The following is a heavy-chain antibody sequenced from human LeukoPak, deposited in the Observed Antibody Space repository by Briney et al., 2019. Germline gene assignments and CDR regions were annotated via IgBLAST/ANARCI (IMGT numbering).Heavy chain of an antibody. J-gene: IGHJ4*02. CDR2: INHSGST. CDR3: ARDSGHWRYYFDH. CDR1: GGSFSGYY. D-gene: IGHD3-10*01. Sequence: SETLSLTCAVYGGSFSGYYWSWIRQPPGKGLEWIGEINHSGSTNYNPSLKSRVTMSVDTSKNQFSLKLSSVTAADTAVYYCARDSGHWRYYFDHWGQGTLVTVSS. V-gene: IGHV4-34*01.